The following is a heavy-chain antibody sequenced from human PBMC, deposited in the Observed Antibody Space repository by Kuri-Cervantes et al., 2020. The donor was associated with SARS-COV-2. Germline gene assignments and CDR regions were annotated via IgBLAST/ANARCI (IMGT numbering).Heavy chain of an antibody. CDR2: IRSNGGST. Sequence: GGSLRLSCAASGFTFSSYWMSWVRQAPGKGLEYVPAIRSNGGSTYYANSVKGRFTISRDNSKNTLYPQMGSLRAEDMAVYYCARDSAGNYLFRYYYYMDVGGKGPTVTVSS. CDR3: ARDSAGNYLFRYYYYMDV. V-gene: IGHV3-64*01. J-gene: IGHJ6*03. D-gene: IGHD1-7*01. CDR1: GFTFSSYW.